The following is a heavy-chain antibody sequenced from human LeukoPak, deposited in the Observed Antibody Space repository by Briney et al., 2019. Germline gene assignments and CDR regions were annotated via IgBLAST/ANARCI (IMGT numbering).Heavy chain of an antibody. CDR1: GFTFSSYE. J-gene: IGHJ3*02. V-gene: IGHV3-23*01. CDR3: ARASRDDSSGYYYEGFGAFDI. CDR2: ISGSGGST. Sequence: PGGSLRLSCAASGFTFSSYEMNWVRQAPGKGLEWVSAISGSGGSTYYADSVKGRFTISRDNSKNTLYLQMNSLRAEDTAVYYCARASRDDSSGYYYEGFGAFDIWGQGTMVTVSS. D-gene: IGHD3-22*01.